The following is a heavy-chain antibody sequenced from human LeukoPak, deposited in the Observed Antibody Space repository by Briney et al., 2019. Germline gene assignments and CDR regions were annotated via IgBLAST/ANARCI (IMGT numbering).Heavy chain of an antibody. J-gene: IGHJ6*03. CDR1: GLTFDDYT. CDR3: AKDPGLALRAGIAAADAYYYYYYMDV. Sequence: GGSLRLSCAASGLTFDDYTMHWVRQAPGKGLEWVSLISWDGGSTYYADSVKGRFTISRDNSKNSLYLQMNSLRAEDTALYYCAKDPGLALRAGIAAADAYYYYYYMDVWGKGTTVTVSS. V-gene: IGHV3-43*01. CDR2: ISWDGGST. D-gene: IGHD6-13*01.